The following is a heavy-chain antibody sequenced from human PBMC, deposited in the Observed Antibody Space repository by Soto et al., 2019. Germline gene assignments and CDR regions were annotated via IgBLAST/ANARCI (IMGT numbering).Heavy chain of an antibody. CDR3: ARRITSSFDY. J-gene: IGHJ4*02. Sequence: EVQLLESGGGLVQPGGSLRLSCVASGFTFSIYNMNWVRQAPGKGLEWVSVITGSGDYTNYADSVKGRFTISRDNSKNPLYLQMNSLRAEDKAVYFCARRITSSFDYWGQGTLVTVSS. D-gene: IGHD1-20*01. CDR2: ITGSGDYT. CDR1: GFTFSIYN. V-gene: IGHV3-23*01.